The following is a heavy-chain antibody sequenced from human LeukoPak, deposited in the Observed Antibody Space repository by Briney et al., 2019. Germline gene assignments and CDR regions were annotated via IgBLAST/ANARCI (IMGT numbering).Heavy chain of an antibody. CDR3: ALGRQEHISGWWYSRN. V-gene: IGHV1-8*03. Sequence: ASVKVSCKASGYTFTTYDINWVRQATGQGLEWMGWMKPNSGNTGYAQKFQGRVSITRNTSISTAYMELSSLTLDDTAVYYCALGRQEHISGWWYSRNWGQGTLVTVSS. CDR1: GYTFTTYD. J-gene: IGHJ4*02. CDR2: MKPNSGNT. D-gene: IGHD6-19*01.